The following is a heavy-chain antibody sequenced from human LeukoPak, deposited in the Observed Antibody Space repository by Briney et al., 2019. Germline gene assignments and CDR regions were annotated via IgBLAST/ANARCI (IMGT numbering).Heavy chain of an antibody. CDR3: ARDGYSGSYYDY. Sequence: PSETLSLTCTVSGGSISSYYWSWIRQPPGKGLEWIGYIYYSGSTNYNPSLKSRVTISGDTSKNQFSLKLSSVTAADTAVYYCARDGYSGSYYDYWGQGTLVTVSS. CDR1: GGSISSYY. J-gene: IGHJ4*02. D-gene: IGHD1-26*01. CDR2: IYYSGST. V-gene: IGHV4-59*01.